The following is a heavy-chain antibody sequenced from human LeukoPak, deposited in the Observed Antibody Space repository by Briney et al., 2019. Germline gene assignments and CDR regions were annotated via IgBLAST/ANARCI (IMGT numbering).Heavy chain of an antibody. V-gene: IGHV3-30*18. J-gene: IGHJ4*02. CDR2: ISYGGSDR. Sequence: SGGSLRLSCAASGFTFSSYGMHWVRQAPGTGLDWVAVISYGGSDRYYPDSVKGRFTISRDNSENTLYLQMNSLRAEDTAMYYCAKESDSAGACDFWGQGTLVTVSS. CDR3: AKESDSAGACDF. D-gene: IGHD2-21*02. CDR1: GFTFSSYG.